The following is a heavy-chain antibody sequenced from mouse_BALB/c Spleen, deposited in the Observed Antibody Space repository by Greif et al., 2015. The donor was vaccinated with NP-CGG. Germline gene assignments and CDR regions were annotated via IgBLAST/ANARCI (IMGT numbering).Heavy chain of an antibody. CDR3: TRRSHYAMDY. J-gene: IGHJ4*01. V-gene: IGHV1S81*02. CDR1: GYTFTSYY. Sequence: VQLQQSGAELVKPGASVKLSCKASGYTFTSYYMYWVKQRPGQGLEWIGEINPSNGGTNFNEKFKSKATLTVDKSSSTAYMQLSSLTSEDPAVYYCTRRSHYAMDYWGQGTSVTVSS. CDR2: INPSNGGT.